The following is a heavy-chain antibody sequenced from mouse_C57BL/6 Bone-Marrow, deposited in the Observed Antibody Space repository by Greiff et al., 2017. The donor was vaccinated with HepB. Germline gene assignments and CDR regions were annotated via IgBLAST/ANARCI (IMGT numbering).Heavy chain of an antibody. J-gene: IGHJ2*01. CDR1: GYAFSSSW. CDR2: IYPGDGDT. Sequence: VQLQQSGPELVKPGASVKISCKASGYAFSSSWMNWVKQRPGKGLEWIGRIYPGDGDTNYNGKFKGKATLTADKSSSTAYMQLSSLTSEDSAVYFCASPLYYGNYNDHWGQGTTLTVSS. D-gene: IGHD2-1*01. CDR3: ASPLYYGNYNDH. V-gene: IGHV1-82*01.